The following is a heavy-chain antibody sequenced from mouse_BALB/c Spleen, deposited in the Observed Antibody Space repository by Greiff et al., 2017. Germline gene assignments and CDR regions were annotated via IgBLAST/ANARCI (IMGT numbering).Heavy chain of an antibody. J-gene: IGHJ3*01. CDR2: ISCYNGAT. CDR1: GYSFTGYY. D-gene: IGHD2-4*01. V-gene: IGHV1S34*01. Sequence: LVKTGASVKISCKASGYSFTGYYMHWVKQSHGKSLEWIGYISCYNGATSYNQKFKGKATFTVDTSSSTAYMQFNSLTSEDSAVYYCAREDDYDSEATFAYWGQGTLVTVSA. CDR3: AREDDYDSEATFAY.